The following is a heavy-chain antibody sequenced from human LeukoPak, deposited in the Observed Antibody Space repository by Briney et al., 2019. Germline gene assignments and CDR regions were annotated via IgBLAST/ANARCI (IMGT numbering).Heavy chain of an antibody. CDR2: IGNNGGGI. J-gene: IGHJ4*02. V-gene: IGHV3-23*01. CDR3: ARDVQEWLEGDYFDY. D-gene: IGHD6-19*01. Sequence: PGGSLRLSCAASGFTFSTYTMYWVRHPPGKRLEWVSIIGNNGGGIHYADSVRGRFTISRDNSKNALYLQMNSLRAEDTAVYYCARDVQEWLEGDYFDYWGQGTLVTVSS. CDR1: GFTFSTYT.